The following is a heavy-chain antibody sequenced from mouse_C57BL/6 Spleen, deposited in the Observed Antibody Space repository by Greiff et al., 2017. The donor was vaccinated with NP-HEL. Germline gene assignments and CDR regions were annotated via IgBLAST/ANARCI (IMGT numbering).Heavy chain of an antibody. Sequence: VQLKESGPGLVKPSQSLSLTCSVTGYSITSGYYWNWIRQFPGNKLEWMGYISYDGSNNYNPSLKNRISITRDTSKNQFFLKLNSVTTEDTATYYCARDLNYGSSPFDYWGQGTTLTVSS. V-gene: IGHV3-6*01. D-gene: IGHD1-1*01. CDR3: ARDLNYGSSPFDY. CDR1: GYSITSGYY. CDR2: ISYDGSN. J-gene: IGHJ2*01.